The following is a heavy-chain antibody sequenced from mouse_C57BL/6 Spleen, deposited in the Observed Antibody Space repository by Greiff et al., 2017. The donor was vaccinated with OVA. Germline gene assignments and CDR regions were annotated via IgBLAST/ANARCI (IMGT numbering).Heavy chain of an antibody. Sequence: VQLQQSGAGLVRPGASVKLSCKASGYTFTDYYINWVKQRPGQGLEWIARIYPGSGNTYYNEKFKGKATLTAEKSSSTAYMQLSSLTAEDSAVYVCAREEYYAMDYWGQGTSVTVSS. CDR2: IYPGSGNT. CDR1: GYTFTDYY. J-gene: IGHJ4*01. CDR3: AREEYYAMDY. V-gene: IGHV1-76*01.